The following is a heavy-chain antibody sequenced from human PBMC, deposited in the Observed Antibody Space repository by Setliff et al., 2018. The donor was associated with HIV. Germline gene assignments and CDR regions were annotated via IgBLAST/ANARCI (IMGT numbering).Heavy chain of an antibody. D-gene: IGHD1-1*01. CDR3: AQLGMVDDFDY. Sequence: PSETLSLTCTVSGDSVSSRSYYWSWIRQPPGKGLEWIGYIYYSGSTNYNPSLKSRVTISVDTSKNHISLKLRSVTAADTAVYYCAQLGMVDDFDYWGQGTLVTVSS. CDR2: IYYSGST. CDR1: GDSVSSRSYY. V-gene: IGHV4-61*03. J-gene: IGHJ4*02.